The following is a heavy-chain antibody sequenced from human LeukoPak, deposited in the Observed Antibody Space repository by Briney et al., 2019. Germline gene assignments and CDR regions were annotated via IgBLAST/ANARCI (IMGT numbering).Heavy chain of an antibody. V-gene: IGHV3-64D*09. Sequence: GGSLRLSCSASGFTFSNYAMHWVRQAPGKGLEYVSAISSDGGSTYYADSVKGRFTISRDNSKNTLYLQMSSLRPEDTALYYCVKAITYFYDSSGSNWGQGTLVTVPS. CDR2: ISSDGGST. J-gene: IGHJ4*02. CDR3: VKAITYFYDSSGSN. CDR1: GFTFSNYA. D-gene: IGHD3-22*01.